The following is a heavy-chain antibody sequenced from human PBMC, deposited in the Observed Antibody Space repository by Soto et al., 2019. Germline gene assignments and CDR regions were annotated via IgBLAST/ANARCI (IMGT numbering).Heavy chain of an antibody. CDR1: GYTFTSYD. V-gene: IGHV1-8*01. CDR3: AKVGEAAAGGFDS. J-gene: IGHJ4*02. CDR2: MNPNTGNK. D-gene: IGHD6-13*01. Sequence: QVQLVQSGAEVKKPGASVKVSCKASGYTFTSYDINWVRQATGQGLEWMGWMNPNTGNKGYAQKFQGRVTMTRDTSISSAYMELTSLRSEDTAVYYCAKVGEAAAGGFDSWGQGTLVTVSS.